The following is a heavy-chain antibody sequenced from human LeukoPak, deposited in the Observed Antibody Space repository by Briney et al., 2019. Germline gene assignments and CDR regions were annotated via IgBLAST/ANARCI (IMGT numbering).Heavy chain of an antibody. CDR2: ISDYYYNT. Sequence: ASVKVSCKASGYTFTSYGISWVRQAAGQGLEWMGWISDYYYNTNYAQKLQGRVTMTTDTSTSTAYMELRSLRSDDTAVYYCARTDAYYYGSGSYLDYYYYMDVWGKGTTVTVSS. J-gene: IGHJ6*03. CDR3: ARTDAYYYGSGSYLDYYYYMDV. D-gene: IGHD3-10*01. CDR1: GYTFTSYG. V-gene: IGHV1-18*01.